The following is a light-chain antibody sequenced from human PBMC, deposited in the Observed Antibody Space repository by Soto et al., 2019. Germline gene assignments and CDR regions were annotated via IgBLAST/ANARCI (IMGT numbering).Light chain of an antibody. CDR3: QQYNNWVGT. J-gene: IGKJ1*01. Sequence: EILMTQSPATLSVSPGERATLSCRASQSVSSNLAWYQQKPGQAPRLLIYGASTRATGIPARFSGSGSGTEFTLTISSLQAEDVAKDCCQQYNNWVGTFVQGTKVDTK. CDR2: GAS. CDR1: QSVSSN. V-gene: IGKV3-15*01.